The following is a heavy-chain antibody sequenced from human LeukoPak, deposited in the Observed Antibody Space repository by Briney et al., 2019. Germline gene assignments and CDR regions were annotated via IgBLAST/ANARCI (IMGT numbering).Heavy chain of an antibody. Sequence: PGGSLRLSCAASGFTFSTYAMSWVRQAPGKGLEWVSGISGSGDNTYYADSVKGRFTISRDNSKNTLYLQMNSLRAEDTAVYFCAKLRYCTGGTCYSGWFDPWGQGTLVTVSS. CDR2: ISGSGDNT. J-gene: IGHJ5*02. CDR3: AKLRYCTGGTCYSGWFDP. V-gene: IGHV3-23*01. D-gene: IGHD2-15*01. CDR1: GFTFSTYA.